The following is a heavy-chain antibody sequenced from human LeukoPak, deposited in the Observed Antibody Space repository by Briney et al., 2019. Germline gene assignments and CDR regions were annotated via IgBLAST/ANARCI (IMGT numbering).Heavy chain of an antibody. V-gene: IGHV4-34*01. D-gene: IGHD3-22*01. CDR3: ARGFRYYYDSSGYYYFDY. Sequence: SETLSLTCAVYGGSFSGYYWNWIRQPPGKGLEWIGEINHSGSTNYNPSLKSRVTISVDTSKNQFSLKLSSVTAADTAVYYCARGFRYYYDSSGYYYFDYWGQGTLVTVSS. J-gene: IGHJ4*02. CDR2: INHSGST. CDR1: GGSFSGYY.